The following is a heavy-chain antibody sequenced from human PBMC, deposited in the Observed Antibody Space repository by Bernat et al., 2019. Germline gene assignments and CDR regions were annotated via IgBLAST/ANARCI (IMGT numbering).Heavy chain of an antibody. CDR1: GFTFSSDW. J-gene: IGHJ4*02. V-gene: IGHV3-7*04. Sequence: VRRGGAGGGAVQPGGSLRLACAASGFTFSSDWMSWVRQAPGKGLEWVANIKQDGSEKYYVDSVKGRFTISRDNAKNSLYLQMNSLRAEDTAVYYCARDWTGIFDYWGQGTLATVSS. CDR2: IKQDGSEK. CDR3: ARDWTGIFDY. D-gene: IGHD3-3*01.